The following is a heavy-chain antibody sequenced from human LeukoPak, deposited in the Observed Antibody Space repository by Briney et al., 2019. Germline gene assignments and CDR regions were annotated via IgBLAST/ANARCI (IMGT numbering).Heavy chain of an antibody. CDR2: ISSDGGSP. CDR3: AREYCSGGRCQYYFDY. CDR1: GFTFSSYA. Sequence: TGGSLRLSCAASGFTFSSYAMHWVRQAPGKGLEYASGISSDGGSPFHVNSVKGRFTISRDKSKDTLYLQMGSLRAEDMAVYYCAREYCSGGRCQYYFDYWGQGTLVTVSS. V-gene: IGHV3-64*01. D-gene: IGHD2-15*01. J-gene: IGHJ4*02.